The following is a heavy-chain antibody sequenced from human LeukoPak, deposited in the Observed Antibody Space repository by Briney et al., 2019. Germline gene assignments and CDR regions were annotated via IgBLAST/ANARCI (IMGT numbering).Heavy chain of an antibody. Sequence: KPSQTLSLTRTVSGDSISSGSYYWSWLRQPAGKGLEWIGRIYTSGITNYNPSLNSRVTISVDTSKNQFSLKLSSVTAADTAVYYCARAFYCSSTGCRRADYLDYWGQGTLVTVSS. V-gene: IGHV4-61*02. J-gene: IGHJ4*02. CDR2: IYTSGIT. CDR1: GDSISSGSYY. D-gene: IGHD2-2*01. CDR3: ARAFYCSSTGCRRADYLDY.